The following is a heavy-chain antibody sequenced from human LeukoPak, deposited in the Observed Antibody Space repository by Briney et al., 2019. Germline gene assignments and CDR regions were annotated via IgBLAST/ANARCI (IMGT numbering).Heavy chain of an antibody. V-gene: IGHV4-4*02. Sequence: PSGTLSLTCAVSGGSISSRNWWSWVRQPPGKGLEWIGEIYHGGSTNYNPSLKTRVTISVGKSKNQFSLKLSSVTAADTAVYYCARASHDYGDYSHFDYWGQGTLVTVSS. J-gene: IGHJ4*02. CDR3: ARASHDYGDYSHFDY. D-gene: IGHD4-17*01. CDR2: IYHGGST. CDR1: GGSISSRNW.